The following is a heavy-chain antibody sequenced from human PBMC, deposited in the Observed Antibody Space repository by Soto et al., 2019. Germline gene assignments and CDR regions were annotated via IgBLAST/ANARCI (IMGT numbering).Heavy chain of an antibody. D-gene: IGHD6-6*01. CDR2: ISSSSSYI. CDR1: GFTFSSYS. V-gene: IGHV3-21*01. Sequence: GGSLRLSCAASGFTFSSYSMNWVRQAPGKGLEWVSSISSSSSYIYYADSVKGRFTISRDNAKNSLYLQMNSLRAEDTAVYYCARSRAAEYTAYYYGMDVWGQGTTVTVSS. CDR3: ARSRAAEYTAYYYGMDV. J-gene: IGHJ6*02.